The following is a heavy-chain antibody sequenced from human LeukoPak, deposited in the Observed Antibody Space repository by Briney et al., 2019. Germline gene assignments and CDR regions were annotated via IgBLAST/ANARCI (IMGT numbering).Heavy chain of an antibody. V-gene: IGHV4-4*07. D-gene: IGHD3-10*01. Sequence: PSETLSLTCSASGGSIGGYKWAWIRQPAGKGLEWLGRSDDVGNTDYSPSLESRITASVDRSKNQVSLRLKSVTAADTAVYYCARAARRPDGWIGGSYHWGQGISVTVSS. CDR1: GGSIGGYK. CDR3: ARAARRPDGWIGGSYH. CDR2: SDDVGNT. J-gene: IGHJ4*02.